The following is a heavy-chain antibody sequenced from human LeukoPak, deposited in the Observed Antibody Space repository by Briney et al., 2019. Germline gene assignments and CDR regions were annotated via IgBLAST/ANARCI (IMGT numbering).Heavy chain of an antibody. D-gene: IGHD4-23*01. CDR3: ARASYGGNSGNYFDY. J-gene: IGHJ4*02. CDR2: ISAYNGNT. CDR1: GYTFTSYG. V-gene: IGHV1-18*01. Sequence: GASVKVSCKASGYTFTSYGISWVRQAPGQGLEWMGWISAYNGNTNYAQKLQGRVTMTTDTSTSTAYMELRSLRSDDTAVYYCARASYGGNSGNYFDYWGQGTLVTVSS.